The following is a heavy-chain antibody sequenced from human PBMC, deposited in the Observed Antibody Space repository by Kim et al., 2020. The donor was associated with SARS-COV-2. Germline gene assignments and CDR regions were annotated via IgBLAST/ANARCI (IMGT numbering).Heavy chain of an antibody. CDR1: GFTFDDYV. V-gene: IGHV3-43*02. J-gene: IGHJ6*02. CDR2: ISGDGGST. D-gene: IGHD6-13*01. Sequence: GGSLRLSCAASGFTFDDYVMHWVRQAPGKGLEWVSLISGDGGSTYYADSVKGRFTISRDNSKNSLYLQMNSLRTEDTALYYCVAPTNIAAAGPFYYYYGMDVWGQGTTVTVSS. CDR3: VAPTNIAAAGPFYYYYGMDV.